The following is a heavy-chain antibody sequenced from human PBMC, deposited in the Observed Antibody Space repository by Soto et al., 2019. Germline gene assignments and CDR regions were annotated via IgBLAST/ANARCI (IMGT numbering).Heavy chain of an antibody. CDR1: GGSINGYY. Sequence: QVQLQESGPGLVKPSETLSLTCNVSGGSINGYYWSWIRQPPGKGLEWIGCIYSSGSTKYSPSLRSRVSMSIDTPKSQFSLKLRSVTAADTAIYYCARARYYGAKNDFWGQGTLVTVSS. V-gene: IGHV4-59*01. CDR3: ARARYYGAKNDF. CDR2: IYSSGST. D-gene: IGHD3-16*01. J-gene: IGHJ4*02.